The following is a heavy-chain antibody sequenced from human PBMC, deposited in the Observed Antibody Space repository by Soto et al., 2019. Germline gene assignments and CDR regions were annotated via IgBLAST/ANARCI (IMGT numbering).Heavy chain of an antibody. CDR3: ARHSSITMVRGATGAFDY. CDR1: GGSISSYY. V-gene: IGHV4-59*08. D-gene: IGHD3-10*01. J-gene: IGHJ4*02. Sequence: QVQLQESGPGLVKPSETLSLTCTVSGGSISSYYWSWIRQPPGKGLEWIGYIYYSGSTNYNPSLKSRVTISVDTSKNQFSLKLSSVTAADTAVYYCARHSSITMVRGATGAFDYWGQGTLVTVSS. CDR2: IYYSGST.